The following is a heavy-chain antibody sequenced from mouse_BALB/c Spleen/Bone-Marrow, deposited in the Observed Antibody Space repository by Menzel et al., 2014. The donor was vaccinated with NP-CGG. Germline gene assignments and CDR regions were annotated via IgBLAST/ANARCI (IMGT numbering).Heavy chain of an antibody. D-gene: IGHD2-14*01. CDR1: GFNIXDTY. CDR2: IDPANGNT. Sequence: EVQLQQSGAELVKPGASVKLSCTASGFNIXDTYMHWVKQRPEQGLEWIGRIDPANGNTKYDPKFQGKATITADTSSNTAYLQLSSLTSEDTAVYYCASYRYAWYFDVWGAGTTVTVSP. V-gene: IGHV14-3*02. J-gene: IGHJ1*01. CDR3: ASYRYAWYFDV.